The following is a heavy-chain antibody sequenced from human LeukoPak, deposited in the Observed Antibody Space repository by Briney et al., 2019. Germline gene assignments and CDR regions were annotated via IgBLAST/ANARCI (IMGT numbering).Heavy chain of an antibody. Sequence: GASVKVSCKASGYTFTSYGISWVRQAPGQGLEWMGWISAYNGNTNYAQKLQGRVTMTTDTSTSTAYMELRSLRSDDTAVYYCARDLGVVVPAARFDYWGQGTLVTVFS. V-gene: IGHV1-18*01. CDR3: ARDLGVVVPAARFDY. D-gene: IGHD2-2*01. CDR2: ISAYNGNT. J-gene: IGHJ4*02. CDR1: GYTFTSYG.